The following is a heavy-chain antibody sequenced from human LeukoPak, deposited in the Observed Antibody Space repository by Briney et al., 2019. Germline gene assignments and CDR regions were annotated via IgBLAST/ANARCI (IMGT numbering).Heavy chain of an antibody. CDR2: INPNSGGT. CDR1: GYTFTGYY. D-gene: IGHD6-13*01. CDR3: ARGAGEIAAAGTGWFDP. Sequence: ASVKVSCKASGYTFTGYYMHWVRQAPGQGLEWMGWINPNSGGTNYAQKFQGRVTMTRDTSISTAYMELSRLRSDDTAVYYCARGAGEIAAAGTGWFDPWGQGTLVTVSS. V-gene: IGHV1-2*02. J-gene: IGHJ5*02.